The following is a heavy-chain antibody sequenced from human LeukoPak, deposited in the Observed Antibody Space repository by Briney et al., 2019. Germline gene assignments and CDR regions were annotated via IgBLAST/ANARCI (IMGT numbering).Heavy chain of an antibody. CDR1: GYTFTSYN. Sequence: GASVKVSCKASGYTFTSYNINWVRQATGQGLEWMGWMNPNSGNTGYAQKFQGRVTMTRNTSISTAYMELSSLRSEETAVYYCATRGTLVREVIITFQWFDYWGQGTLVTVSS. CDR3: ATRGTLVREVIITFQWFDY. D-gene: IGHD3-10*01. CDR2: MNPNSGNT. J-gene: IGHJ4*02. V-gene: IGHV1-8*01.